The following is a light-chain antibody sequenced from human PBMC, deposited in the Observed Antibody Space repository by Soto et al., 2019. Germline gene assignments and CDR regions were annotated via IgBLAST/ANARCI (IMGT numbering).Light chain of an antibody. CDR2: LEGSGSY. J-gene: IGLJ1*01. V-gene: IGLV4-60*02. CDR1: SGHSSYI. CDR3: GTWESNTQV. Sequence: QLVLTQSSSATASLGSSVKLTCTLSSGHSSYIIAWHQQQPGKAPRYLMKLEGSGSYNKGSGVPDRFSGYSAGADRYLTISNLQFEDEADYYCGTWESNTQVFGPGTKLTVL.